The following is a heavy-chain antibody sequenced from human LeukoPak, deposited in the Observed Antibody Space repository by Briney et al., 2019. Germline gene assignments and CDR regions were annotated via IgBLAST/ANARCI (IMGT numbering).Heavy chain of an antibody. J-gene: IGHJ4*02. D-gene: IGHD3-10*01. Sequence: GGSLRLSCAASGFTFSDYYMSWIRQAPGKGLEWVSYISSSGSTIYYADSVKGRFTISRDNAKNSLYLQMNSLRAEDTAVYYCARDPPLYGSGSYYNGLFDYRGQGTLVTVSS. CDR1: GFTFSDYY. V-gene: IGHV3-11*01. CDR3: ARDPPLYGSGSYYNGLFDY. CDR2: ISSSGSTI.